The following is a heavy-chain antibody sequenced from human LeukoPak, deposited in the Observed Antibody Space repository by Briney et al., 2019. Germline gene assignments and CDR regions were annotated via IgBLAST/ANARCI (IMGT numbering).Heavy chain of an antibody. Sequence: GSLRLSCAASGFTFSSYAMSWVRQAPGKGLEWVSAISGSGGSTYYADSVKGRFTISRDNSKNTLYLQMNSLRAEDTAVYYCAKDFGDWYDSSGYYYYFDCWGQGTLVTVSS. J-gene: IGHJ4*02. V-gene: IGHV3-23*01. CDR2: ISGSGGST. CDR1: GFTFSSYA. D-gene: IGHD3-22*01. CDR3: AKDFGDWYDSSGYYYYFDC.